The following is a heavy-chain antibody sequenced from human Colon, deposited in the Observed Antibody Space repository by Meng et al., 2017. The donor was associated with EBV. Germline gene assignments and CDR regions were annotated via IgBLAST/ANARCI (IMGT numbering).Heavy chain of an antibody. CDR2: IYYSGRN. CDR3: ARTNYGDYNWFDH. CDR1: GSSIRSGGFY. J-gene: IGHJ5*02. Sequence: QVQLQESGPGLVXPXXXXXLTXTVSGSSIRSGGFYWSGIRQHPGKGLEWIGYIYYSGRNYYHPSLRSRVAISIDTSKNQFSLKLTSVTAADTAVYFCARTNYGDYNWFDHWGQGTLVTVS. D-gene: IGHD4-17*01. V-gene: IGHV4-31*03.